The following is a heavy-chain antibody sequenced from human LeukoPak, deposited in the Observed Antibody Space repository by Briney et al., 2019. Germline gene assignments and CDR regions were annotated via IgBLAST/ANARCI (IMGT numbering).Heavy chain of an antibody. CDR3: ARSSANGHFLEWYLDY. J-gene: IGHJ4*02. D-gene: IGHD3-3*01. CDR2: ITSSSSYI. V-gene: IGHV3-21*01. CDR1: GFTFSSYA. Sequence: PGGSLRLSCAASGFTFSSYAMSWVRQAPGKGLEWVSYITSSSSYIYYADSVKGRFTISRDNAKNSLSLQMNSLRAEDTAVYYCARSSANGHFLEWYLDYWGQGTLVTVSS.